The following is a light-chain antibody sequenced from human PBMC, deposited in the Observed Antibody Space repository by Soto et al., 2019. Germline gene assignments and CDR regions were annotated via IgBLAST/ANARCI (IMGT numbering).Light chain of an antibody. CDR1: SSDIGTYNY. Sequence: QSVLTQPASVSGSPGQSITSSCIGTSSDIGTYNYVAWYQQHPAKTPKLIIYHVSYRPSGVSNRFSGSNSGNTASLTISGLQAEDEADYYCSSYTTAGTYVFGTGTKVTVL. V-gene: IGLV2-14*01. CDR2: HVS. J-gene: IGLJ1*01. CDR3: SSYTTAGTYV.